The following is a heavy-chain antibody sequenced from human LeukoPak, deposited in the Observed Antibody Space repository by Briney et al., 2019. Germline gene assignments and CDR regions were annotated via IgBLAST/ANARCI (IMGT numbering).Heavy chain of an antibody. D-gene: IGHD3-22*01. CDR3: ARHPVGYYYDSSGPDY. CDR1: GGSISSSSYY. CDR2: IYYSGST. V-gene: IGHV4-39*01. Sequence: SETLSLTCTVSGGSISSSSYYWGWIRQPPGKGLEWIGSIYYSGSTYYNPSLKSRVTISVDTSKNHCSLKLSSVTAADTAVYYCARHPVGYYYDSSGPDYWGQGTLVTVSS. J-gene: IGHJ4*02.